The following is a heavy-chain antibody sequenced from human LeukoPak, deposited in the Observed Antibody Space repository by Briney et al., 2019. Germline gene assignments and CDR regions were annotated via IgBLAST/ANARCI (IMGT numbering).Heavy chain of an antibody. Sequence: SETLSLTCTVSGGSVSSGGYYWSWIRQPPGKGLEWIGEINHSGSTNYNPSLKSRVTISVDTSKNQFSLKLSSVTAADTAVYYCARVGGNVVVPAALGGDFDYWGQGTLVTVSS. CDR2: INHSGST. J-gene: IGHJ4*02. CDR1: GGSVSSGGYY. CDR3: ARVGGNVVVPAALGGDFDY. D-gene: IGHD2-2*01. V-gene: IGHV4-34*01.